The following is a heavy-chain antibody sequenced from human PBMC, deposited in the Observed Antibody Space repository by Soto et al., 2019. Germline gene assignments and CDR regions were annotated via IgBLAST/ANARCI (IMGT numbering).Heavy chain of an antibody. Sequence: EVQLVESGGGLVKPGGSLRLSCAASGFTVSSNYISWVRQAPGKSLEWVSDIHSDGSTYYADSVKGRLTISRDNSKNALDLQMNSLCAEDTAVYDCAKYRWWQRRVRYGMGLWGQVTTVTDS. CDR2: IHSDGST. V-gene: IGHV3-66*01. J-gene: IGHJ6*02. D-gene: IGHD6-25*01. CDR1: GFTVSSNY. CDR3: AKYRWWQRRVRYGMGL.